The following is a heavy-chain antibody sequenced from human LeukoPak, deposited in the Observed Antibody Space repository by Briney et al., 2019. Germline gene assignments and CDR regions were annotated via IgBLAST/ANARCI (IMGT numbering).Heavy chain of an antibody. CDR2: IRYDGSNK. J-gene: IGHJ4*02. Sequence: GGSLRLSCAASGFTFSSYGMHWVRQAPGKGLEWVSFIRYDGSNKYYADSVKGRFTISRDNSKNTLYLQMGSLRAEDMAVYYCARAGPYCSGGSCYEDWGQGTLVTVSS. CDR1: GFTFSSYG. D-gene: IGHD2-15*01. CDR3: ARAGPYCSGGSCYED. V-gene: IGHV3-30*02.